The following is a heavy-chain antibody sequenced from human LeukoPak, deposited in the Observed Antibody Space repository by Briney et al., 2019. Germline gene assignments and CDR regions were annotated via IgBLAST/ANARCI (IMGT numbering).Heavy chain of an antibody. D-gene: IGHD4-17*01. CDR1: GGSISSSSYY. Sequence: SETLSLTCTVSGGSISSSSYYWGWIRQPPGKGLEWIGEIYHSGSTNYNPSLKSRVTISVDKSKNQFSLKLSSVTAADTAVYYCARDVNGDYFDYWGQGTLVTVSS. CDR2: IYHSGST. CDR3: ARDVNGDYFDY. J-gene: IGHJ4*02. V-gene: IGHV4-39*07.